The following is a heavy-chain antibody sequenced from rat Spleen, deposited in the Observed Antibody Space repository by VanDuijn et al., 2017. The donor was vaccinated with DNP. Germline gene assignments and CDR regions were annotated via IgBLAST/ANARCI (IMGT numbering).Heavy chain of an antibody. J-gene: IGHJ2*01. CDR1: CYSIPSNY. CDR2: ISYSGST. CDR3: ARWTRYFDY. D-gene: IGHD1-7*01. V-gene: IGHV3-1*01. Sequence: EVQLQESGSGLVKPSQSLSLTCSVTCYSIPSNYWGWIRKFPGNKLEYIGHISYSGSTNYNPALKSRISITRDTSKNHFFLHLNSVTIEDTATYYCARWTRYFDYWGQGVMVTVSS.